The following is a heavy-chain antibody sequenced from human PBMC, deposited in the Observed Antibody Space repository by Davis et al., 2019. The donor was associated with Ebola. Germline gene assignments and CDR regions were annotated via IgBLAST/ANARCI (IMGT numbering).Heavy chain of an antibody. V-gene: IGHV3-73*01. CDR3: TTAPRGKPSDDY. D-gene: IGHD3-16*01. CDR1: GFTSSGSA. CDR2: IRSKANSYAT. J-gene: IGHJ4*02. Sequence: PGGSLRLSCAASGFTSSGSAMHWVRQASGKGLEWVGRIRSKANSYATAYAASVKGRFTISRDDSKNTLYLQMNSLKTEDTAVYYCTTAPRGKPSDDYWGQGTLVTVSS.